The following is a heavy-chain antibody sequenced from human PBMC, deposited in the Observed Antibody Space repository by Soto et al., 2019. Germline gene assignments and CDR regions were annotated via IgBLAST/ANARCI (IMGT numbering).Heavy chain of an antibody. CDR2: MNPNSGNT. CDR3: AVYGSGSYPYYMDV. CDR1: GYTFTSYD. V-gene: IGHV1-8*01. D-gene: IGHD3-10*01. Sequence: ASVKVSCKASGYTFTSYDINWVRQATGQGLEWMGWMNPNSGNTGYTQKFQGRVTMTRNTSISTAYMELSSLRSEDTAVYYCAVYGSGSYPYYMDVWGKGTTVTVSS. J-gene: IGHJ6*03.